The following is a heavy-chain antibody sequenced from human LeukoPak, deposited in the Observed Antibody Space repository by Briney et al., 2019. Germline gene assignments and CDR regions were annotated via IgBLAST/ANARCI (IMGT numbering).Heavy chain of an antibody. Sequence: GGSLRLSCAASGFTFSSYAMSWVRQAPGKGLEWVSAISGSGGSTYYADSVKGRFTISRDNSKNTLYLQMNSLRAEDTAVYYCAKVGHSSGWYAQYYFDYWGQGTLVTVSS. CDR3: AKVGHSSGWYAQYYFDY. J-gene: IGHJ4*02. CDR2: ISGSGGST. D-gene: IGHD6-19*01. CDR1: GFTFSSYA. V-gene: IGHV3-23*01.